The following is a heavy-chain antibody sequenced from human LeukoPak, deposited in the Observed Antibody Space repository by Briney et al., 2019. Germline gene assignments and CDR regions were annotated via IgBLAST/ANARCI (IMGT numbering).Heavy chain of an antibody. D-gene: IGHD3-3*01. V-gene: IGHV3-33*01. CDR1: GFTFGDFG. Sequence: PGGSLRLSCAAAGFTFGDFGMHWVRQAPGKGLEWVALIWKDGSDEFYADSVKGRFTISRDNSRNTLSLQMNSLRGEDTAVYYCAREEASQLEASLDQWGQGTLVTVSS. CDR3: AREEASQLEASLDQ. J-gene: IGHJ4*02. CDR2: IWKDGSDE.